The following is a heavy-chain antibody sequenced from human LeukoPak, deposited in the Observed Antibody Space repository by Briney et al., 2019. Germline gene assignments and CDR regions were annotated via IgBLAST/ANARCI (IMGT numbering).Heavy chain of an antibody. CDR1: GYTLTELS. D-gene: IGHD3-3*01. J-gene: IGHJ6*02. V-gene: IGHV1-24*01. CDR2: FDPEDGET. CDR3: ATGREWLSPYGMDV. Sequence: ASVKVSCKVSGYTLTELSMHWVRQAPGKGLEWMGGFDPEDGETIYAQKFQGRVTMTEDTSTDTAYMELSSLRSEGTAVYYCATGREWLSPYGMDVWGRGTTVTVSS.